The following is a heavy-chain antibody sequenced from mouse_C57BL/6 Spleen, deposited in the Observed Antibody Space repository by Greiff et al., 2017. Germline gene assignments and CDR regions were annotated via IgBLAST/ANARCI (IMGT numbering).Heavy chain of an antibody. Sequence: DVHLVESGGGLVQPGGFTFTDYYMSWVRQPPGKALEGLGFIRNKANGYTTEYSASVTGRFTISRDNSQSILYIQMKSLRAEDSATDYCARSKNYFDYWGQGTTLTVSS. J-gene: IGHJ2*01. CDR3: ARSKNYFDY. CDR2: IRNKANGYTT. V-gene: IGHV7-3*01. CDR1: FTFTDYY.